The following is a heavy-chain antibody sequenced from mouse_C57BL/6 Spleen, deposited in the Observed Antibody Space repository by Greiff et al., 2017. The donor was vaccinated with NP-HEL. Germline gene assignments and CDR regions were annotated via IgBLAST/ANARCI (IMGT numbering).Heavy chain of an antibody. CDR3: TDYDYRFAY. CDR2: IRLKSDNYAT. CDR1: GFTFSNYW. V-gene: IGHV6-3*01. D-gene: IGHD2-4*01. J-gene: IGHJ3*01. Sequence: DVKLQESGGGLVQPGGSMKLSCVASGFTFSNYWMNWVRQSPEKGLEWVAQIRLKSDNYATHYAESVKGRFTISRDDSKSSVYLQMNNLRAEDTGIYYCTDYDYRFAYWGQGTLVTVSA.